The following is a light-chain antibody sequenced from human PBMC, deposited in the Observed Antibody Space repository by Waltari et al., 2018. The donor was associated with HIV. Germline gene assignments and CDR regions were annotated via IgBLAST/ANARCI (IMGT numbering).Light chain of an antibody. CDR2: EAT. Sequence: QSALTQPASVSGSPGQSITIYCTGTSSDIGSYKLVSWYQQHPGKAPKLIIFEATKRPSGVSNRFSGSKSGNTASLTISGFQAEDDAEYYCSSNAGSSTLWVFGGGTKLTVL. V-gene: IGLV2-23*01. CDR3: SSNAGSSTLWV. CDR1: SSDIGSYKL. J-gene: IGLJ3*02.